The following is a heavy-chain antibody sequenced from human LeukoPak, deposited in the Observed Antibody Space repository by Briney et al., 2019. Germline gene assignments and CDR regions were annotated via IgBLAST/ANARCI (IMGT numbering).Heavy chain of an antibody. Sequence: SAGSLRLSCAASAFTFSSNCMSWDPQAPGQGRKWVSNIKQDGTKKYYVDSVKGGLTIYRENTKNSVCLQMSRLSAEETAVYYCAREVWGPEYWGQGTLVTVSS. CDR3: AREVWGPEY. D-gene: IGHD1-14*01. J-gene: IGHJ4*02. CDR2: IKQDGTKK. V-gene: IGHV3-7*01. CDR1: AFTFSSNC.